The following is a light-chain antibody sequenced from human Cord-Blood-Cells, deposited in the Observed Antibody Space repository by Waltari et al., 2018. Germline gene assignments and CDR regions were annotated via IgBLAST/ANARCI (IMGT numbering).Light chain of an antibody. J-gene: IGKJ1*01. V-gene: IGKV3-15*01. CDR1: QSVSSN. Sequence: EIVMTQSPPTLSVSPGERATLSCRASQSVSSNLAWYQQKPGQAPRLLTYGASTRATGIPARFSGSGSGTEFTLTISSLKSEDFAVYYCQQYNNWPRTFGQGTKVEIK. CDR3: QQYNNWPRT. CDR2: GAS.